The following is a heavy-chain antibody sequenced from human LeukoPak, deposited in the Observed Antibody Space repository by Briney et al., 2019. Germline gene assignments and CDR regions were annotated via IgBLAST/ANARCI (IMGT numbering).Heavy chain of an antibody. V-gene: IGHV3-20*04. CDR2: INWDGGST. J-gene: IGHJ6*03. CDR3: ARSMYYYYMDV. Sequence: PGGSLRLSCAASGFTFDDYAMSWVRQAPGKGLEWVSGINWDGGSTGYVDSVKGRFTISRDNAKNSLYLQMNSLRAEDTALYYCARSMYYYYMDVWGKGTTVTVSS. CDR1: GFTFDDYA.